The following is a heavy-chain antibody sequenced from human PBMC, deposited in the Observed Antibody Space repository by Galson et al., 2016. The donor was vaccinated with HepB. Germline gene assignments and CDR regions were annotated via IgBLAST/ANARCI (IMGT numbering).Heavy chain of an antibody. CDR1: GYTFTNYA. V-gene: IGHV7-4-1*02. D-gene: IGHD1-14*01. CDR3: ARIVNISGERSREPYWFDP. Sequence: SVKVSCKASGYTFTNYAMNWIRQAPGQGLEWMGWINTNTGNPTYAQGFTGRFVFSLDTSVSTAYLQISSLKAEDTAIYYCARIVNISGERSREPYWFDPWGHGSLVTVSS. J-gene: IGHJ5*02. CDR2: INTNTGNP.